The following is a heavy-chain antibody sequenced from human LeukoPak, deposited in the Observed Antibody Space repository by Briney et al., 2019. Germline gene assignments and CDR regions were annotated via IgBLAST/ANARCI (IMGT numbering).Heavy chain of an antibody. CDR1: GLTVSNNY. V-gene: IGHV3-53*01. Sequence: PGGSLRLSCAASGLTVSNNYMRWVRQAPGKGLEGVSVIYSGGSTYYADSVKGRFTISRDNSKNTLYLQMNSLRAEDTAVYYCARDTPLSGLDMWGQGTMVTVSS. J-gene: IGHJ3*02. D-gene: IGHD1-26*01. CDR2: IYSGGST. CDR3: ARDTPLSGLDM.